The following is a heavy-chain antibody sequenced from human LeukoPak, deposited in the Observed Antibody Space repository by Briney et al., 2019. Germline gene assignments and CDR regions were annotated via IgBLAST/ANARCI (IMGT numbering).Heavy chain of an antibody. J-gene: IGHJ6*03. Sequence: GGSLRLSCAASGFTVSSNYMSWVRQAPGKGLEWVSVIYSGGSTYYADSVKGRFTISRDNSKNTLYLQMNSLRAEDTAVYYCAKGAPGGYYYMDVWGKGTTVTISS. CDR3: AKGAPGGYYYMDV. CDR1: GFTVSSNY. V-gene: IGHV3-53*01. D-gene: IGHD1-14*01. CDR2: IYSGGST.